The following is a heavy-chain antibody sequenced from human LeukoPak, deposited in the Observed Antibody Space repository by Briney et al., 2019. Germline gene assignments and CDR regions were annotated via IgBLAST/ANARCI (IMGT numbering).Heavy chain of an antibody. CDR1: GGSISSSSYY. CDR2: IYYSGST. CDR3: AGYCSGGSCYLDYGDYGTGVDY. Sequence: SETLSLTCTVSGGSISSSSYYWGWIRQPPGKGLERIGRIYYSGSTYYNPSLKSRVTISVDTSKNQFSLKLSSVTAADTAVYYCAGYCSGGSCYLDYGDYGTGVDYWGQGTLVTVSS. D-gene: IGHD2-15*01. V-gene: IGHV4-39*01. J-gene: IGHJ4*02.